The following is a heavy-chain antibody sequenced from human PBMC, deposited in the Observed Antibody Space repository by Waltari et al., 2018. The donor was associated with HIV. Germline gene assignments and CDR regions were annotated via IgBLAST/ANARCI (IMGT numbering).Heavy chain of an antibody. D-gene: IGHD3-10*01. Sequence: QVQLVQSGAEVKKPGSSVTISCKASGGAFISHSFNWVRQAPGQGLEWMGGGMRVAGTANKAQRLQDRVTITADKITTTVCMELRIRRLDDTAMYYGASARETMGVDFDSWGQGTPVTV. J-gene: IGHJ4*02. CDR3: ASARETMGVDFDS. V-gene: IGHV1-69*08. CDR2: GMRVAGTA. CDR1: GGAFISHS.